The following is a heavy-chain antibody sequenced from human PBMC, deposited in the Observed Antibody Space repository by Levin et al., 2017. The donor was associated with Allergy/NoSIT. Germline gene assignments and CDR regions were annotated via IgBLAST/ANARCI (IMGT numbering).Heavy chain of an antibody. CDR1: GFTFSSYA. CDR3: ARDPAVTTWGFDY. V-gene: IGHV3-33*01. D-gene: IGHD4-17*01. J-gene: IGHJ4*02. Sequence: GESLKISCAASGFTFSSYAMHWVRQTPGKGLEWVAVIWYDGSNKYYADSVKGRFTISRDNSKNTLYLQMNSLRAEDTAVYYCARDPAVTTWGFDYWGQGTLVTVSS. CDR2: IWYDGSNK.